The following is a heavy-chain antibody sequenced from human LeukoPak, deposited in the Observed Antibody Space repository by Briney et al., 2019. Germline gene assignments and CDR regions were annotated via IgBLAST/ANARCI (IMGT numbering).Heavy chain of an antibody. J-gene: IGHJ4*02. Sequence: GGSLRLSCAASGFTFSSYSMNWVRQAPGKGLDWVSGISGSGDNTYDADSVKGRFTISRDNSKNTVYLQMNSLRAEDTAVYYCARGFRKIEYWGQGTLVTVSS. CDR3: ARGFRKIEY. V-gene: IGHV3-23*01. CDR1: GFTFSSYS. CDR2: ISGSGDNT.